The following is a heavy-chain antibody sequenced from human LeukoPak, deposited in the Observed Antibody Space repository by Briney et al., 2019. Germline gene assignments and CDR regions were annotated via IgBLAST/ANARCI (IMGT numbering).Heavy chain of an antibody. V-gene: IGHV1-2*02. CDR2: INPNSCGT. Sequence: GASVKVSFKSSVYTFTGHYMHWVRQAPGQGLDWMGRINPNSCGTNYAQKFQGSVTMTRDTSISTAYLELSGLISDDTAVYYCARSSSSSWTYLDHWGQGTLVTVSS. D-gene: IGHD6-13*01. J-gene: IGHJ4*02. CDR1: VYTFTGHY. CDR3: ARSSSSSWTYLDH.